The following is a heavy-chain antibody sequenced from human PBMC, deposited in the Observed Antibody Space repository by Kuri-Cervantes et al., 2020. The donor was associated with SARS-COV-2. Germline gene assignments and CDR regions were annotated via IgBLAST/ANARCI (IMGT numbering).Heavy chain of an antibody. Sequence: GESLKISCAASGFTFSSYSMNWVRQAPGKGLEWVSSISSSSSYIYYADSVKGRFTISRDNAKNSLYLQMNSLRAEDTAVYYCARTGLWDYYDSSGYPYWGQGTLVTVSS. CDR2: ISSSSSYI. CDR1: GFTFSSYS. D-gene: IGHD3-22*01. J-gene: IGHJ4*02. CDR3: ARTGLWDYYDSSGYPY. V-gene: IGHV3-21*01.